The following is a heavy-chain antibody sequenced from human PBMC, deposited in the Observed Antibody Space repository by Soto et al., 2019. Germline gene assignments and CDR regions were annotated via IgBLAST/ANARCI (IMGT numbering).Heavy chain of an antibody. CDR1: GYTFTGYY. J-gene: IGHJ6*02. Sequence: ASVKVSCKASGYTFTGYYIHWVRQAPGQGLEWMGWINPNSGGTNYAQKFQGRVTMTRDTSISTAYMELSRLRSDDTAVYYCAVKDPTERYYYGMDVWGQGTTVTVSS. CDR2: INPNSGGT. V-gene: IGHV1-2*02. D-gene: IGHD1-1*01. CDR3: AVKDPTERYYYGMDV.